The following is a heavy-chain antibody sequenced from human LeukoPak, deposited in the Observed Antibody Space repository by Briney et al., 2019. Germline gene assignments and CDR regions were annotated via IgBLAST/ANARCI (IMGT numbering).Heavy chain of an antibody. Sequence: GGSLRLSCVVSGFTFSTYTMNWVRQAPGKGLEWVSSISSGSRDIYYADSLKGRFTISRGNAKNSLYLQMNSLRAEDTAVYYCARDTSGTSSWGQGTLVTVSS. J-gene: IGHJ5*02. CDR3: ARDTSGTSS. D-gene: IGHD3/OR15-3a*01. CDR2: ISSGSRDI. V-gene: IGHV3-21*04. CDR1: GFTFSTYT.